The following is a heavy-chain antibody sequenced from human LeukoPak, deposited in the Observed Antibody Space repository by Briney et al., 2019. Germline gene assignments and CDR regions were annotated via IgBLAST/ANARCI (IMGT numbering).Heavy chain of an antibody. CDR1: GFTLSSYS. Sequence: NPGGSLRLSCAASGFTLSSYSMNWVRQAPGKGLEWVSSISSSSAYIHYADSVKGRFTISRDNAKNSLYLQMNSLRAEDTAVYYCARDEVGATTGPFDIWGLGTMVTVSS. CDR3: ARDEVGATTGPFDI. CDR2: ISSSSAYI. J-gene: IGHJ3*02. D-gene: IGHD1-26*01. V-gene: IGHV3-21*01.